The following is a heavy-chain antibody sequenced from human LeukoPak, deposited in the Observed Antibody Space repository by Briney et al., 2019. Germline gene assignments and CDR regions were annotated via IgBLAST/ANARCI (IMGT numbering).Heavy chain of an antibody. CDR1: GYTFSDYY. V-gene: IGHV3-11*04. J-gene: IGHJ4*02. CDR3: ARAGDYVWGSYWIGGVDY. CDR2: ISSSGSTI. Sequence: GGSLRLPCAASGYTFSDYYKSWIRHARGKALEWVTYISSSGSTIYYADSVKGRFTISRDNAKISLYLQMNSQRAEETAVYYCARAGDYVWGSYWIGGVDYWGQGTLVTVSS. D-gene: IGHD3-16*01.